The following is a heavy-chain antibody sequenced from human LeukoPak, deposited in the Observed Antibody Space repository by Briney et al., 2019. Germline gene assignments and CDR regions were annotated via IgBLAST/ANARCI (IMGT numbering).Heavy chain of an antibody. CDR2: INHSGST. Sequence: SETLSLTCAVSGGSISTSNSYWGWIRQPPGKGLEWIGEINHSGSTNYNPSLKSRVTISVDTSKNQFSLKLSSVTAADTAVYYCARGRRMPRYFDWLLRGGRGSPSSFDYWGQGTLVTVSS. CDR3: ARGRRMPRYFDWLLRGGRGSPSSFDY. V-gene: IGHV4-34*01. CDR1: GGSISTSNSY. D-gene: IGHD3-9*01. J-gene: IGHJ4*02.